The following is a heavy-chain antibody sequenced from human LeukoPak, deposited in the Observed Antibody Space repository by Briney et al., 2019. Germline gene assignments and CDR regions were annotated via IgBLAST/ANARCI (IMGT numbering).Heavy chain of an antibody. J-gene: IGHJ4*02. CDR1: GGSISSYY. Sequence: SETLSLTCTVSGGSISSYYWSWIRQPPGKGLEWIGYIYYSGSTNYNPSLKGRVTISVDTSQNQFSLKLSSVTAADTAVYYCARGTHSGYRMGTYYFDYWGQGTLVTVSS. V-gene: IGHV4-59*01. D-gene: IGHD5-12*01. CDR2: IYYSGST. CDR3: ARGTHSGYRMGTYYFDY.